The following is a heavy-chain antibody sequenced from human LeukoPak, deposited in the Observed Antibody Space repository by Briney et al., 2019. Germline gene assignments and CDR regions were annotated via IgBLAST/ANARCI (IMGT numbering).Heavy chain of an antibody. Sequence: GGSLRLSCAASGFKLSSFWMSWVRQAPGKGLEWVAKIREDGSEKYYVDSVKGRFTISRDNAKNSLSLQMNSLRAEDTAVYYCAKLREWELPDLFDYWGQGTLVTVSS. J-gene: IGHJ4*02. CDR1: GFKLSSFW. CDR3: AKLREWELPDLFDY. D-gene: IGHD1-26*01. V-gene: IGHV3-7*03. CDR2: IREDGSEK.